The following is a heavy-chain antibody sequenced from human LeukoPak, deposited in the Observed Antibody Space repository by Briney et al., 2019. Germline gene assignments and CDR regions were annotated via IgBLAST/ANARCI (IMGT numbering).Heavy chain of an antibody. D-gene: IGHD6-6*01. CDR2: IYHSGST. Sequence: PSETLSLTCTVSGGSISSGGYYWSWIRQPPGKGLEWIGYIYHSGSTYYNPSLKSRVTISVDTSKNQFSLKLSSVTAADTAVYYCARGYSSSPHFDYWGQGTLVTVSS. CDR3: ARGYSSSPHFDY. CDR1: GGSISSGGYY. V-gene: IGHV4-61*08. J-gene: IGHJ4*02.